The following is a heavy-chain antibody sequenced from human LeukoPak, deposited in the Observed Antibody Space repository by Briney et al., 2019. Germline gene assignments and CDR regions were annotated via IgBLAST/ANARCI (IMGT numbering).Heavy chain of an antibody. D-gene: IGHD3-9*01. J-gene: IGHJ4*02. CDR2: IWYDGSNK. CDR1: GLTFRTYG. CDR3: ATGPRYYDISPPEY. Sequence: QAGGSLRLSCVTSGLTFRTYGMHWVRQAPGKGLEWVAVIWYDGSNKRYGDSVKGRFTISRDNSKNTLYLLMDSLRAEDSAVYYCATGPRYYDISPPEYWGQGTLVTVSS. V-gene: IGHV3-33*01.